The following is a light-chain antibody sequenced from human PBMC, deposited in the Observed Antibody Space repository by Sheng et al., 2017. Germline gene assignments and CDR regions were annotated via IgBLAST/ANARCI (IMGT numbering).Light chain of an antibody. CDR2: IIN. CDR3: AAWDDSLNGWV. V-gene: IGLV1-44*01. Sequence: QSVLTQPPSASGTPGQRVTISCSGSSSNIGSNPVNWYQQFPGTAPNSSSMIINQRPSGVPDRFSGSKSGTSGSLAISGLRSEDEAEYYCAAWDDSLNGWVFGGRDQADRP. J-gene: IGLJ3*02. CDR1: SSNIGSNP.